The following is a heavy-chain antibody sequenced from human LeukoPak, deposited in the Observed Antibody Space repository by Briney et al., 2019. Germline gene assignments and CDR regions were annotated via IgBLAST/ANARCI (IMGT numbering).Heavy chain of an antibody. CDR3: ASYEWERTSGYFDY. Sequence: SETLSLTCTVSGGSISSYYWSWIRQPAGKGLEWIGRIYTSGSTNYNPSLKSRVTMSVDTSKNQFSLKLSSVTAADTAVYYCASYEWERTSGYFDYWGQGTLVTVSS. CDR1: GGSISSYY. V-gene: IGHV4-4*07. D-gene: IGHD1-26*01. CDR2: IYTSGST. J-gene: IGHJ4*02.